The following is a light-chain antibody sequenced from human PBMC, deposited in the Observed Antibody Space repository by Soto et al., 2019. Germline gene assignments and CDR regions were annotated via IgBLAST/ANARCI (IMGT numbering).Light chain of an antibody. Sequence: DIQLTQSPSALSASIGDRVTITCRASQPVITSLAWYQHKPGEAPKLLIYDASILQTGVPSRFSGYASGTEFTLTITSVQPDAVATYYCQQYSDYSSHGLTFGGGTKVAIK. CDR1: QPVITS. J-gene: IGKJ4*01. CDR2: DAS. V-gene: IGKV1-5*01. CDR3: QQYSDYSSHGLT.